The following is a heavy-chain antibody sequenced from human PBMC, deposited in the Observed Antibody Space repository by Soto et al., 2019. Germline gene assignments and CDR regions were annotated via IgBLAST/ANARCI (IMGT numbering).Heavy chain of an antibody. CDR2: IYPGDSDA. J-gene: IGHJ4*02. V-gene: IGHV5-51*01. CDR1: GYNFISYW. Sequence: GESVKISCKASGYNFISYWVAWVRQVPGKGLEWMGIIYPGDSDATYSPSFEGQVTFSVDKSITTAYLQWISLKASDTAVYYCARQAYYGSGTYYSDYWGQGTQVTVSS. CDR3: ARQAYYGSGTYYSDY. D-gene: IGHD3-10*01.